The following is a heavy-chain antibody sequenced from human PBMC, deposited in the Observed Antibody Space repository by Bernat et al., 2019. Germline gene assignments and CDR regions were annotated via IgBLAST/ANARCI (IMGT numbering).Heavy chain of an antibody. V-gene: IGHV3-30*18. CDR3: AKDAYYDILTGYETFDP. CDR2: ISYDGSNK. J-gene: IGHJ5*02. D-gene: IGHD3-9*01. Sequence: QVQLVESGGGVVQPGRSLRLSCAASVFTFSSYGMHWVRQAPGKGLEWVAVISYDGSNKYYADSVKGRFTISRDNSKNTLYLQMNSLRAEDTAVYYCAKDAYYDILTGYETFDPWGQGTLVTVSS. CDR1: VFTFSSYG.